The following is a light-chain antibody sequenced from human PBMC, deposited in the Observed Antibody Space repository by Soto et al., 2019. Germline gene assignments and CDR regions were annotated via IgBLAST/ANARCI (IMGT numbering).Light chain of an antibody. CDR3: MQLAQSPVT. CDR2: KVS. CDR1: QSLVHTNGNTY. Sequence: DMVMWQKNLSSPVTLGQPASICCRASQSLVHTNGNTYLSWLQQRPGQPPRLLLYKVSRRLSGVPDRFSGSGAGTDFTLKIIRLEVEDVGLYYCMQLAQSPVTFGGGCKV. V-gene: IGKV2-24*01. J-gene: IGKJ4*01.